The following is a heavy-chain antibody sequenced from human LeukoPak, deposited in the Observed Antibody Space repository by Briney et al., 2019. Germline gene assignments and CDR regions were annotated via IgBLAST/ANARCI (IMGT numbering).Heavy chain of an antibody. D-gene: IGHD3-22*01. CDR2: IYSGGGT. J-gene: IGHJ3*02. CDR1: GFTISNNY. Sequence: PGGSLRLSCAASGFTISNNYMSWVRQAPGKGLEWVSLIYSGGGTFYADSVKGRFTISGDNSKNTLYLQMNSLRAEDTAMYYCARGRHSRGFDAFDIWGQGTMVIVSS. CDR3: ARGRHSRGFDAFDI. V-gene: IGHV3-53*01.